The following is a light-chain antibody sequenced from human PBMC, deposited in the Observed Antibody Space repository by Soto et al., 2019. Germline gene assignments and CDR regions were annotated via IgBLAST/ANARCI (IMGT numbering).Light chain of an antibody. CDR1: QNVASY. CDR3: QHRAKWPLT. Sequence: IVLTQSPTTLSLSPGERATLSCRASQNVASYLAWYQQKPGQAPRLLIYDASNRATGIPARFSGSGSGTDFTLTISSLEPEDFAVYYCQHRAKWPLTFGGGTKVEIK. V-gene: IGKV3-11*01. CDR2: DAS. J-gene: IGKJ4*01.